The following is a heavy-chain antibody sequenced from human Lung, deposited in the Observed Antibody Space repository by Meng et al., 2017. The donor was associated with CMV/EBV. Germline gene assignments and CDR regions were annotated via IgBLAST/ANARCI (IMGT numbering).Heavy chain of an antibody. D-gene: IGHD6-6*01. J-gene: IGHJ3*01. CDR1: GFSFDDYA. CDR3: VKDTSYSSSSSGAFDV. Sequence: SCAASGFSFDDYAMHWVRQAPGKGLEWVSRINWNSAYIGYADSVKGRFTISRENAKNSLYLQMNSLRPDDTALYYCVKDTSYSSSSSGAFDVWGQGTXVTGSS. V-gene: IGHV3-9*01. CDR2: INWNSAYI.